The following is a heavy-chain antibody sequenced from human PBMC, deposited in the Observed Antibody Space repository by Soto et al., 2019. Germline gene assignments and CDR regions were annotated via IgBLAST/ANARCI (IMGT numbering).Heavy chain of an antibody. Sequence: QVQLVQSGAEVKKPGASVKVSCKASGYTFTSYGISWVRQAPGQGLEWMGWISAYNGNTNYAQKLQGRVTMTTDTSTSKAYMELRSLRCEDTAVYSCARDIAPYFDSSGYFDYWGQVTLVTVSS. CDR3: ARDIAPYFDSSGYFDY. J-gene: IGHJ4*02. V-gene: IGHV1-18*01. CDR2: ISAYNGNT. D-gene: IGHD3-22*01. CDR1: GYTFTSYG.